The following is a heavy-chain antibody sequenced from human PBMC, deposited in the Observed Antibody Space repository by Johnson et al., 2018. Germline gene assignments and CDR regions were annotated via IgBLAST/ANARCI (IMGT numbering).Heavy chain of an antibody. Sequence: EVQLVESGGDLVQPGRSLRLSCTASGFTFGDYPMSWFRQAPGKGLEWVGFIRSRSYGGTTEYAASGKGRFTISRDDSKSIAYLQMNSLRTEDTAVYYCTREVLWFEDHYYYYMDVWGKGTTVTVSS. CDR2: IRSRSYGGTT. J-gene: IGHJ6*03. D-gene: IGHD3-10*01. CDR3: TREVLWFEDHYYYYMDV. V-gene: IGHV3-49*03. CDR1: GFTFGDYP.